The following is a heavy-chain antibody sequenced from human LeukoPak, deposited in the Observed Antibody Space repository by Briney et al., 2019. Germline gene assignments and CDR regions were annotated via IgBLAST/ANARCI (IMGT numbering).Heavy chain of an antibody. J-gene: IGHJ4*02. Sequence: PGGSLRLSCAASGFTFSSYSMNWVRQAPGKGLEWVSSISGSTSFMYYADSVRGRFTISRDNAKNSLFLQMNTLRPDDTAVYYCAKGSPPGDWGQGTLVTVSS. CDR1: GFTFSSYS. CDR3: AKGSPPGD. D-gene: IGHD3-16*01. V-gene: IGHV3-21*04. CDR2: ISGSTSFM.